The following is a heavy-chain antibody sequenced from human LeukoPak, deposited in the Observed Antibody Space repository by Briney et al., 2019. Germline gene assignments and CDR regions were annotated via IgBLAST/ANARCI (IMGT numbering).Heavy chain of an antibody. CDR2: IYYSGST. CDR1: GLTFSSYA. CDR3: ARLFIGELSAFDY. V-gene: IGHV4-39*01. J-gene: IGHJ4*02. Sequence: GSLRLSCAASGLTFSSYAMSWVRHPPGKGREWIGSIYYSGSTYYNPSLKSRVTISVDTSKNQFSLKLSSVTAADTAVYYCARLFIGELSAFDYWGREPWSPSPQ. D-gene: IGHD3-16*02.